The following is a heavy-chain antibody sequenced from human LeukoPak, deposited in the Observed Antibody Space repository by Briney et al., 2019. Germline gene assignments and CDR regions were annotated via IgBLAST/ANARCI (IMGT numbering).Heavy chain of an antibody. CDR1: GGSISSYY. Sequence: TSETQSLTCTVSGGSISSYYWSWIRQPPGKGLEWIGYINYSGSTNYNPSLQSRVTISVDTSKNQFSLKLSSVTAADAAVYYCASAAVRLAFDYWGQGTLVTVSS. V-gene: IGHV4-59*08. J-gene: IGHJ4*02. D-gene: IGHD4-23*01. CDR2: INYSGST. CDR3: ASAAVRLAFDY.